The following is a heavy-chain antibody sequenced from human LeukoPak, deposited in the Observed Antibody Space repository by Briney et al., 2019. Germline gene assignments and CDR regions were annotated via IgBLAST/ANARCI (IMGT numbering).Heavy chain of an antibody. Sequence: SETLSLTCTVSGGSISSYYWSWIRQPPGKGLEWIGEINHSGSTNYNPSLKSRVTISVDTSKNQFSLKLSSVTAADTAVYYCARAGPGGVWGSYRYPDYWGQGTLVTVSS. J-gene: IGHJ4*02. CDR2: INHSGST. CDR1: GGSISSYY. CDR3: ARAGPGGVWGSYRYPDY. D-gene: IGHD3-16*02. V-gene: IGHV4-34*01.